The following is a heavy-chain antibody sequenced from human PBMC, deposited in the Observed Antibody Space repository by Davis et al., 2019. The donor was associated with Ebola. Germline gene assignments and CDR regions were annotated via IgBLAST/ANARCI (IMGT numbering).Heavy chain of an antibody. CDR1: GDSVSINRGA. D-gene: IGHD3-3*01. CDR2: TYFNSKYYS. J-gene: IGHJ4*02. V-gene: IGHV6-1*01. Sequence: HSQTLSLTCAISGDSVSINRGAWNWIRQSPSRGLEWLGRTYFNSKYYSDYAVSVRGRITINADPSKNQFSLQLNSVTPEDTAVYYCARGWLRGYLDYWGQGTLVTVSS. CDR3: ARGWLRGYLDY.